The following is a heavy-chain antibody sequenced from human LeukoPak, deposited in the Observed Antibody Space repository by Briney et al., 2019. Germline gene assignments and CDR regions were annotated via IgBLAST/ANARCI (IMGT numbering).Heavy chain of an antibody. V-gene: IGHV3-23*01. Sequence: PGGSLRLSCAASGFTFSSYAMSWVRQAPGKGLEWVSAIGGSGDSTYYADSVKGRFTISRDNSKNTLYLQMNSLRAEDTAVYYCAKSTYYYGSGQRDYFDYWGQGTLVTVSS. J-gene: IGHJ4*02. CDR1: GFTFSSYA. CDR3: AKSTYYYGSGQRDYFDY. D-gene: IGHD3-10*01. CDR2: IGGSGDST.